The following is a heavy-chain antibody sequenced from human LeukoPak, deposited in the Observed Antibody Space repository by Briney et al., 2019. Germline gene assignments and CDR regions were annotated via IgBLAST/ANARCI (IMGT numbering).Heavy chain of an antibody. CDR1: VDSVSSNSAA. CDR3: ARYQRYCSGGSCWGPLGDV. D-gene: IGHD2-15*01. V-gene: IGHV6-1*01. J-gene: IGHJ6*04. Sequence: SQTPSLTCAISVDSVSSNSAAWNWIRQSPSRGLEWLGRTYYRSNWYNDYAVSVKSRITINPDTSKNQFSLQLNSVTPEDTAVYYCARYQRYCSGGSCWGPLGDVWGKGTTVTVSS. CDR2: TYYRSNWYN.